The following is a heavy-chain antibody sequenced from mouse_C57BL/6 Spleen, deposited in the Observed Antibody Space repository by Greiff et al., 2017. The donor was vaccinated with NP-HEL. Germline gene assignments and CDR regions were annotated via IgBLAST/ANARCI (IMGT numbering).Heavy chain of an antibody. J-gene: IGHJ1*03. Sequence: QVQLQQSGPELVKPGASVKLSCKASGYTFTSYDINWVKQRPGQGLEWIGWIYPRDGSTKYNEKLKGKATLTVDTSSSTAYMELHRLTSEDSAVYICARRITTVVARYFDVWGTGTTVTVSS. CDR3: ARRITTVVARYFDV. V-gene: IGHV1-85*01. CDR2: IYPRDGST. CDR1: GYTFTSYD. D-gene: IGHD1-1*01.